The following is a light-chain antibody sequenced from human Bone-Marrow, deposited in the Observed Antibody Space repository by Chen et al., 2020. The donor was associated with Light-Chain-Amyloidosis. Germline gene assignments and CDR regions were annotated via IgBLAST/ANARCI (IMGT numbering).Light chain of an antibody. J-gene: IGLJ3*02. CDR3: AAWDDSLSGWV. Sequence: QSVLTQPPSASGTPGQRVTISCSGSSSNIGSNYVYWYQQLPGTAPKLLIYRNNQRPSGVPDRFSGSKSGTSASLAISWLRSEVEADYYCAAWDDSLSGWVFGGGTKLTVL. CDR2: RNN. CDR1: SSNIGSNY. V-gene: IGLV1-47*01.